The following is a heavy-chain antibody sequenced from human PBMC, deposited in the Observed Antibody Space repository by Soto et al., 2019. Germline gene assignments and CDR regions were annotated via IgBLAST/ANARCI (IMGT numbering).Heavy chain of an antibody. V-gene: IGHV3-21*01. CDR1: GFTFSSYS. D-gene: IGHD2-2*01. CDR2: ISSSSSYI. J-gene: IGHJ6*03. CDR3: ARVSCSSTSCYEHYYYYYYMDV. Sequence: GGSLRLSCAASGFTFSSYSMNWVRQAPGKGLEWVSSISSSSSYIYYADSVKGRFTISRDNAKNSLYLQMHSLRAEDTAVYYCARVSCSSTSCYEHYYYYYYMDVWGKGTTVTVSS.